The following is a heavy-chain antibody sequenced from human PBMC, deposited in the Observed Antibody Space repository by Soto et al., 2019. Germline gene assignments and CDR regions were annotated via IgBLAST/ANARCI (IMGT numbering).Heavy chain of an antibody. Sequence: GGPLRLSSGASGFTIIDYYMSWIRQAQGKGLEWVSHISSVGTTTYYADSVKGRFSISMDNAKNSLYLQMNSRRAEGTAVYFCARDQEGSGSHWLGYNYYAMDVWGQGTTVTVSS. D-gene: IGHD3-10*01. CDR3: ARDQEGSGSHWLGYNYYAMDV. J-gene: IGHJ6*02. CDR1: GFTIIDYY. V-gene: IGHV3-11*01. CDR2: ISSVGTTT.